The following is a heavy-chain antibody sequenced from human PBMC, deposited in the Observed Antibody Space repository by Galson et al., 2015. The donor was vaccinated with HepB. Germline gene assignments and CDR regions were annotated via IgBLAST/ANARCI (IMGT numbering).Heavy chain of an antibody. D-gene: IGHD6-19*01. CDR1: GYTFTGYY. CDR2: INPNSGGT. CDR3: ARGDDSSGWYYFDY. Sequence: SVKVSCKASGYTFTGYYMHWVRQAPGQGLEWMGWINPNSGGTNYAQKFQGWVTMTRDTSISTAYMELSRLRSDDTAVYYCARGDDSSGWYYFDYWGQGTLVTVSP. J-gene: IGHJ4*02. V-gene: IGHV1-2*04.